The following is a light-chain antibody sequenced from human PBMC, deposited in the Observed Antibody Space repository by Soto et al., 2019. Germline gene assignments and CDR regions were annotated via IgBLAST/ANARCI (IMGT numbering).Light chain of an antibody. CDR3: SSYTSSSTPYV. CDR2: EVS. J-gene: IGLJ1*01. V-gene: IGLV2-14*01. CDR1: SSDVGGYNY. Sequence: QSVLTQPPSVSGSPGQSITVSCTGTSSDVGGYNYVSCYQQHPGKAPKLMIYEVSNRPSGVSNRFSGSKSGNTASLTISGLQAEDEADYYCSSYTSSSTPYVFGTGTKVTVL.